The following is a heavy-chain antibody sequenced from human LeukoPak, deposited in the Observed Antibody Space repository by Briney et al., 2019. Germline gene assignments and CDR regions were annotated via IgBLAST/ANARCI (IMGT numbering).Heavy chain of an antibody. CDR2: IYTSGST. J-gene: IGHJ5*02. CDR3: ARELRDSSGYYFHRYNWFDP. D-gene: IGHD3-22*01. Sequence: SETLSLTCTVSGGSISNYYWSWIRQPAGKGLEWIGRIYTSGSTNYNPSLKSRVTMSVDTSKNQFSLKLSSVTAADTAVYYCARELRDSSGYYFHRYNWFDPWGQGTLVTVSS. V-gene: IGHV4-4*07. CDR1: GGSISNYY.